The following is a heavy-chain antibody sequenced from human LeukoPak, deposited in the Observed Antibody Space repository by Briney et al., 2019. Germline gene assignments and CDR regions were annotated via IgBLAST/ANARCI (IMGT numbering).Heavy chain of an antibody. CDR3: AKGTYGSGSYPIFDY. D-gene: IGHD3-10*01. CDR2: ISYDGSNK. CDR1: GFTFSSYG. J-gene: IGHJ4*02. V-gene: IGHV3-30*18. Sequence: GGSLRLSCAASGFTFSSYGVHWVRQAPGKGLEWVAVISYDGSNKYYADSVKGRFTISRDNSKNTLYLQMNSLRAEDTAVYYCAKGTYGSGSYPIFDYWGQGTLVTVSS.